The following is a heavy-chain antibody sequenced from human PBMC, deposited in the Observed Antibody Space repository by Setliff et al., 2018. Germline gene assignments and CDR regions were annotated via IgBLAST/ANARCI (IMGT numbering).Heavy chain of an antibody. CDR2: IKHSGST. CDR1: PGSISRHY. D-gene: IGHD3-22*01. J-gene: IGHJ4*02. Sequence: SETLSLTCTVSPGSISRHYWSWFRQAPGKGLEWIGEIKHSGSTNYNPSLESRVTISLDTSKNQFSLKLTSVTAADTAMYYCARNVAQYYYDSRGSFDYWGQGTLVTVSS. V-gene: IGHV4-59*08. CDR3: ARNVAQYYYDSRGSFDY.